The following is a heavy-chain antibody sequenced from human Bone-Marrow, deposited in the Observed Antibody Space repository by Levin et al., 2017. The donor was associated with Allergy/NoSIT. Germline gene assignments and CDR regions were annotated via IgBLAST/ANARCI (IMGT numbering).Heavy chain of an antibody. Sequence: SQTLSLTCAVYGGSFSGYYWSWIRQPPGKGLEWIGEINHSGSTNYNPSLKSRVTISVDTSKNQFSLKLSSVTAADTAVYYCARSTGLVTTALFNWFDPWGQGTLVTVSS. J-gene: IGHJ5*02. CDR1: GGSFSGYY. CDR2: INHSGST. V-gene: IGHV4-34*01. CDR3: ARSTGLVTTALFNWFDP. D-gene: IGHD4-17*01.